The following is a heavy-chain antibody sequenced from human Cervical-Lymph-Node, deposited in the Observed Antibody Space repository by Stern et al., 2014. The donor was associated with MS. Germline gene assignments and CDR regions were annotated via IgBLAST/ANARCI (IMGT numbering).Heavy chain of an antibody. J-gene: IGHJ4*02. CDR1: GGSIRSYY. CDR3: ARRTSPFDY. D-gene: IGHD2-2*01. Sequence: QVQLQESGPGLVKPSETLSLNCTVSGGSIRSYYWGWIRQPAGKGLEWIGSVHYSGRNDYNPSLKSRATISVDTSKNQFPRSLSSVTAADTAVYYCARRTSPFDYWGQGSLVTVSS. CDR2: VHYSGRN. V-gene: IGHV4-39*01.